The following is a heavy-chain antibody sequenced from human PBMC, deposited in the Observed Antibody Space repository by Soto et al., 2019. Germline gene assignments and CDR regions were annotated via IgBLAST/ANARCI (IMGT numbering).Heavy chain of an antibody. CDR1: GFTFSSYS. Sequence: EVQLVESGGGLVQPGGSLRLSCAASGFTFSSYSMNWVRQAPGKGLEWVSYISSSSSTIYYADSVKGRFTISRDNSDISLYLQRNSLRAEYKAWYYCSRADGGYPHCYYYCGMDVWGQGTTVTVSS. V-gene: IGHV3-48*01. CDR3: SRADGGYPHCYYYCGMDV. J-gene: IGHJ6*02. D-gene: IGHD5-12*01. CDR2: ISSSSSTI.